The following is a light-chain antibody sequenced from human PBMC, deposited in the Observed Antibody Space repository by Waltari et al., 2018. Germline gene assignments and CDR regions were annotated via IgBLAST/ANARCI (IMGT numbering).Light chain of an antibody. Sequence: QSALTQPPSVSGSPGQSITLSCTGNHNDFGADHYVSWYQQYPDKLPKLIMYYGNKRPSGISDRFSGSKSGNTSSLSVSGLQPEDEAYYHCSSFTTSTTLVFGGGTKLTVL. CDR2: YGN. V-gene: IGLV2-14*03. CDR1: HNDFGADHY. J-gene: IGLJ2*01. CDR3: SSFTTSTTLV.